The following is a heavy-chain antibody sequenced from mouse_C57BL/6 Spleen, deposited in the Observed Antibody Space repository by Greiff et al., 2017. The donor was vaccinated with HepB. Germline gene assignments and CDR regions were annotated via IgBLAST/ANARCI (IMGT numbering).Heavy chain of an antibody. V-gene: IGHV1-61*01. Sequence: QVQLQQPGAELVRPGSSVKLSCKASGYTFTSYWMDWVKQRPGQGLEWIGNIYPSDSETHYNQKFKDKATLTVDKSSSTAYMQLSSLTSEDSAVYYCARGHHYYAMDYWGHGTSVTVSS. CDR1: GYTFTSYW. CDR3: ARGHHYYAMDY. CDR2: IYPSDSET. J-gene: IGHJ4*01.